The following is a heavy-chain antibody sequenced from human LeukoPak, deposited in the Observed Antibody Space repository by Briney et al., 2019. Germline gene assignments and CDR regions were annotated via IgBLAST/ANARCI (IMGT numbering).Heavy chain of an antibody. V-gene: IGHV3-23*01. CDR3: EKAFTFYCDMDV. CDR1: GFTFSSYA. D-gene: IGHD4-23*01. Sequence: GGSLRLSCAASGFTFSSYAMNWIRQAPGKGLEWVSAISGNGRTPYYAASVKGRFTISRDNSNSTVYLQMGSVRADDTAEYYCEKAFTFYCDMDVWGKGTTVTVSS. J-gene: IGHJ6*04. CDR2: ISGNGRTP.